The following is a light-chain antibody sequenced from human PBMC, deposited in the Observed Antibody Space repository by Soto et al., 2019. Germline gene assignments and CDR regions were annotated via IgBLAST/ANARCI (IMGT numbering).Light chain of an antibody. J-gene: IGKJ4*01. Sequence: DIQMTQSPSSLSASVGDRVTITCRASQSINTYLNWYQQKPGKAPKLLIYVASTLQSGVPSRLRGSESGKDFNITINSLQPEDFATYYWQQSDSTPPLTFGGGTKVEIK. CDR1: QSINTY. CDR3: QQSDSTPPLT. CDR2: VAS. V-gene: IGKV1-39*01.